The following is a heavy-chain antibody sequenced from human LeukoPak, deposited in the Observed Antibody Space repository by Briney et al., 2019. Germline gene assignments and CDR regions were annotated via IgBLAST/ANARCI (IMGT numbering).Heavy chain of an antibody. CDR1: GGSISSGGYY. D-gene: IGHD3-22*01. J-gene: IGHJ4*02. CDR3: ARGLVVVINQYYFDY. V-gene: IGHV4-31*03. Sequence: SQTLSLTCTVSGGSISSGGYYWSWIRQHPRKGLEWIGYIYYSWSTYYNPSLKSRVTISVDTSKNQLSLKLSSVTAADTAVYYCARGLVVVINQYYFDYWGQGTLVTVSS. CDR2: IYYSWST.